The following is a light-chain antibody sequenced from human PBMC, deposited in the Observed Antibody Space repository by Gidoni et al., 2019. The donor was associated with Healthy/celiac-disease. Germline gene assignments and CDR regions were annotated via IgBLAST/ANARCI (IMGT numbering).Light chain of an antibody. Sequence: DIQMTQSPSSLSASVGDRVTITCRASQGISNYLAWYQQKPGKVPKLLIYAASTLQSGVPSRFSGSGSGTDFTLTISSLQPEDVATYSCQKYNSARTFGQXTKVEIK. J-gene: IGKJ1*01. V-gene: IGKV1-27*01. CDR1: QGISNY. CDR2: AAS. CDR3: QKYNSART.